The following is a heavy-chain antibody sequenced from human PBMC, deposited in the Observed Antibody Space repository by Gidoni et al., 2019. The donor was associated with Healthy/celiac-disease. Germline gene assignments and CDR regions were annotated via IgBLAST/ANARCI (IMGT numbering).Heavy chain of an antibody. Sequence: EVQLVESGGGLVKPGGSLRLSCAASGFTFSSYSMNWVRQAPGKGLELVSSISSSSSYIYYADSVKGRFTISRDNAKNSLYLQMNSLRAEDTAVYYCARDGVEMARLDAFDIWGQGTMVTVSS. J-gene: IGHJ3*02. CDR1: GFTFSSYS. V-gene: IGHV3-21*01. CDR2: ISSSSSYI. CDR3: ARDGVEMARLDAFDI.